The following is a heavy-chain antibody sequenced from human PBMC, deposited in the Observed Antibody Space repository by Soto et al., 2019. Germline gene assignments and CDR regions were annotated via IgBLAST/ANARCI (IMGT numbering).Heavy chain of an antibody. CDR2: IYYSGST. CDR3: ARHLGICTITSCYGHYYYMDV. J-gene: IGHJ6*03. V-gene: IGHV4-39*01. Sequence: PSETLSLTCTVSGGSISRSNYYWAWIRQPPGKGLEWIGSIYYSGSTYYNPSLKSRVTISLDTSKNQFPLKLRSVTAADTAVFYCARHLGICTITSCYGHYYYMDVWGRGTTVPVSS. D-gene: IGHD2-2*01. CDR1: GGSISRSNYY.